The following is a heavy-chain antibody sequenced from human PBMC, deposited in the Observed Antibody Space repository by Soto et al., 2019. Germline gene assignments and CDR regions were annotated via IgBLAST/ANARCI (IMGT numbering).Heavy chain of an antibody. V-gene: IGHV3-23*01. CDR2: ISGGGGNT. Sequence: DVQLLESGGGVVQSGGSLRLSCSASGFAFSDYSMHWVRQAPGKGPESVSAISGGGGNTYYAGSVNGRFTISRDNSRNTLYLQMHSLRDDDTALYYCAKETYGSGWTLDSWGQGTRATVSS. D-gene: IGHD6-19*01. J-gene: IGHJ4*02. CDR3: AKETYGSGWTLDS. CDR1: GFAFSDYS.